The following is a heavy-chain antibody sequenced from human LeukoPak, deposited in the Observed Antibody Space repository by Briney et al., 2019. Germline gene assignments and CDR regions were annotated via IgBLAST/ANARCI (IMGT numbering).Heavy chain of an antibody. CDR1: GGSISSYY. CDR2: IYHSGST. J-gene: IGHJ5*02. Sequence: SETLSLTCTVSGGSISSYYWSWIRQPPGKGLEWIGYIYHSGSTYYNPSLKSRVTISVDRSKNQFSLKLSSVTAADTAVYYCARGTFGVVTPYLNWFDPWGQGTLVTVSS. V-gene: IGHV4-59*12. D-gene: IGHD3-3*01. CDR3: ARGTFGVVTPYLNWFDP.